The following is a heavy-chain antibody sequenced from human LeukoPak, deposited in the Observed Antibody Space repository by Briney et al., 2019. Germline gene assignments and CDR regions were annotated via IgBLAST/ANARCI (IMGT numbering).Heavy chain of an antibody. J-gene: IGHJ4*02. D-gene: IGHD2-15*01. CDR1: GFTFSSYS. CDR2: ISSSSSTI. Sequence: GGSLRLSCAASGFTFSSYSMNWVRQAPGKGLEWVSYISSSSSTIYYADSVKGRFTISRDNAKNSLYLQMNSLRDEDTAVYYCTRQECSGGSCSYVDFWGQGTLVTVSS. V-gene: IGHV3-48*02. CDR3: TRQECSGGSCSYVDF.